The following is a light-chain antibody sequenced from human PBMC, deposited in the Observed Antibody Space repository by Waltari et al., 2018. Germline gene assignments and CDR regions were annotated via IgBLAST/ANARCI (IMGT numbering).Light chain of an antibody. CDR1: QSISSY. CDR3: QQSYSSPMYT. V-gene: IGKV1-39*01. J-gene: IGKJ2*01. CDR2: AAC. Sequence: DIQMTQSPSSLSASVGDRGTITCRASQSISSYLNLYQQKPGKAPKRLIYAACSLQSGVPSRFSGSGSGTDFTLTISSLQPEDFGTYYCQQSYSSPMYTLGQRTKLEIK.